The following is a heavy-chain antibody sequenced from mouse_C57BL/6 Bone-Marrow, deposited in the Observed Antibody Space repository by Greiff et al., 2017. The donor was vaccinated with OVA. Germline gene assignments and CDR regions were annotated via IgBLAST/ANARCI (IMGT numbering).Heavy chain of an antibody. CDR3: ARWGYGSSSLAY. CDR2: IHPNSGST. D-gene: IGHD1-1*01. Sequence: QVQLQQPGAELVKPGASVKLSCKASGYTFTSYWMHWVKQRPGQGLEWIGMIHPNSGSTNYNEKFKSKATLTVDKSSSTAYMQLSSLTSEDSAVYYCARWGYGSSSLAYWGQGTLVTVSA. CDR1: GYTFTSYW. V-gene: IGHV1-64*01. J-gene: IGHJ3*01.